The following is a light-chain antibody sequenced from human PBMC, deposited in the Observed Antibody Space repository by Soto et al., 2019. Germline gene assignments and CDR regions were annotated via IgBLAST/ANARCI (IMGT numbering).Light chain of an antibody. J-gene: IGKJ5*01. CDR3: QQYSKWPIT. CDR2: GAS. CDR1: QSVSNN. V-gene: IGKV3-15*01. Sequence: EIVLTQSPGTLSLSPGERATLSCRASQSVSNNYLAWYQQKPGQAPRLLIYGASTRATDIPARFSGSGSGTEFTLTISSLQSEDFAVYYCQQYSKWPITFGQGTRLEIK.